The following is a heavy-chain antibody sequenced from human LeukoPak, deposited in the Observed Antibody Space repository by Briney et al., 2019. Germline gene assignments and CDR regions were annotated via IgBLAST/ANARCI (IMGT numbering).Heavy chain of an antibody. Sequence: GGSLRLSCAASGFTFSSYWMHWVRQAPGKGLVWVSRINSDGSSTSYADSVKGRFTISRDNAKNTLYLQMNSLRAEDTAVYYCARDMYYGSGSYGMDVWGQGTTVTVSS. J-gene: IGHJ6*02. CDR2: INSDGSST. CDR3: ARDMYYGSGSYGMDV. D-gene: IGHD3-10*01. CDR1: GFTFSSYW. V-gene: IGHV3-74*01.